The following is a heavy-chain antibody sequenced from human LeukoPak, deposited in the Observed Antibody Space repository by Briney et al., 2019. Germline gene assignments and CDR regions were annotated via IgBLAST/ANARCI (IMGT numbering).Heavy chain of an antibody. J-gene: IGHJ6*03. CDR1: GFTFSSYW. CDR3: ARERRFLEWLPHYYYYYYMDV. V-gene: IGHV3-7*01. D-gene: IGHD3-3*01. Sequence: GGSLRLSCAASGFTFSSYWMSWVRQAPGKGLEWVANIKQDRSEKYYVDSVKGRFTISRDNAKNSLYLQMNSLRAEDTAVYYCARERRFLEWLPHYYYYYYMDVWGKGTTVTVSS. CDR2: IKQDRSEK.